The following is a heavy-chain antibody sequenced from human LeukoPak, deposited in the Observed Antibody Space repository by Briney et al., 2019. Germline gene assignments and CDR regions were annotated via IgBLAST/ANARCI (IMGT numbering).Heavy chain of an antibody. D-gene: IGHD2-15*01. Sequence: GGSLRLSCAASGFTFSSYAMSWVRQAPGKGLEWVSAISGSGGSTYYADSVKGRFTISRDNSKNTLYLQMNSLRAEDTAVYYCAKDAGSRRYCSGGSCCSAYDYWGQGTLVTVSS. CDR3: AKDAGSRRYCSGGSCCSAYDY. CDR1: GFTFSSYA. V-gene: IGHV3-23*01. CDR2: ISGSGGST. J-gene: IGHJ4*02.